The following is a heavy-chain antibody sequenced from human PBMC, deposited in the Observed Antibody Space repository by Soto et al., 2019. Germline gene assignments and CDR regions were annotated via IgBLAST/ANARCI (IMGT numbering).Heavy chain of an antibody. J-gene: IGHJ5*02. D-gene: IGHD3-3*01. Sequence: PGGSLRLSCAASGFTFSSYGMHWVRQAPGKGLEWVAVISYDGSNKYYADSVKGRFTISRDNSKNTLYLQMNSLRAEDTAVYYCAKDSRYDFWSGYWAPYNWFDPWGQGTLVTVSS. CDR1: GFTFSSYG. CDR2: ISYDGSNK. CDR3: AKDSRYDFWSGYWAPYNWFDP. V-gene: IGHV3-30*18.